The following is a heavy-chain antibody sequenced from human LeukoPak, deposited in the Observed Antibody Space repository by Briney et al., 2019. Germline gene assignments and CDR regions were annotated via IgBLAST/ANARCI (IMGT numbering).Heavy chain of an antibody. Sequence: PSETLSLTCTVSGGSISSNSHYWGWIRRPPGKGLEWIGEINHSGSTNYNPSLKSRVTISVDTSKNQFSLKLSSVTAADTAVYYCARGADVLRYFESPHRHYNWFDPWGQGTLVTVSS. CDR1: GGSISSNSHY. D-gene: IGHD3-9*01. V-gene: IGHV4-39*07. CDR3: ARGADVLRYFESPHRHYNWFDP. J-gene: IGHJ5*02. CDR2: INHSGST.